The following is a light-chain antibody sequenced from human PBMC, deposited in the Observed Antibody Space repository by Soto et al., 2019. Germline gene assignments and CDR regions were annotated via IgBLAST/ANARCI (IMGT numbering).Light chain of an antibody. CDR2: TAS. V-gene: IGKV1-5*01. CDR1: QTISRW. Sequence: DIQMTQSPSNLSASVGATVTITCRASQTISRWVACHQQKPGEAPRLLIYTASILESGVPSRFSASGSGTEFTLTISILHPDDFATYYFQEYNNYWTFGQGTKVDI. J-gene: IGKJ1*01. CDR3: QEYNNYWT.